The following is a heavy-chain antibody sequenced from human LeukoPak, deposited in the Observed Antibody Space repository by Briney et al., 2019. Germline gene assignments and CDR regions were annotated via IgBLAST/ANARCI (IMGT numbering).Heavy chain of an antibody. CDR2: IKQDGSEK. CDR3: VRGSPVWEI. J-gene: IGHJ4*02. V-gene: IGHV3-7*01. D-gene: IGHD1-26*01. CDR1: GFTFSNYY. Sequence: GGSLRLSCSASGFTFSNYYMTWVRQAPGKAREWVAFIKQDGSEKAYVDSVKGRFTISRDNAKNSLYLQMDSLRAGDTAIYYCVRGSPVWEIWGQGALVTVSS.